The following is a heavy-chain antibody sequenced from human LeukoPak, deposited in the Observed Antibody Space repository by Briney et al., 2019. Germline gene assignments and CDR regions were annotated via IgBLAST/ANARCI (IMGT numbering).Heavy chain of an antibody. J-gene: IGHJ4*02. CDR2: INHSGST. Sequence: SETLSLTCAVYGGSLSGYYWSWIRQPPGKGLEWIGEINHSGSTNYNPSLKSRVTISVDTSKNQFSLKLSSVTAADTAVYYCAKIDYGNSEWGQGTLVTVSS. V-gene: IGHV4-34*01. CDR1: GGSLSGYY. CDR3: AKIDYGNSE. D-gene: IGHD3-22*01.